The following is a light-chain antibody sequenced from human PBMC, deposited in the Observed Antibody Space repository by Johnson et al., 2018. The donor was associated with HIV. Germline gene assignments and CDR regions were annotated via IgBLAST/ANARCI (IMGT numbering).Light chain of an antibody. Sequence: HSVLTQPPSVSAAPGQKVTISCSGSSSNIGNNYVSWYQQLPGTAPKLLIYENNKRPSGIPDRFSGSKSGTSATLGITGLQTGDEGDYFCGAWDSTLNAYVFGTGTKVTVL. CDR1: SSNIGNNY. J-gene: IGLJ1*01. CDR2: ENN. CDR3: GAWDSTLNAYV. V-gene: IGLV1-51*02.